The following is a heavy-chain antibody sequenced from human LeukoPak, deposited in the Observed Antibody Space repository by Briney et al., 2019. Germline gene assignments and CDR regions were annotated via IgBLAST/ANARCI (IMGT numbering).Heavy chain of an antibody. D-gene: IGHD3-10*01. CDR3: ARDVDEYHLGSGSGREY. CDR2: IYSGGST. Sequence: PGGSLRLSCAASGFTVDSNYVRWVRQAPGRGLEWVSVIYSGGSTYYADSVKGRFTISRDNSKNTIYLQMKSLRVEDTAMYYCARDVDEYHLGSGSGREYWGQGTVVTVSS. J-gene: IGHJ4*02. CDR1: GFTVDSNY. V-gene: IGHV3-66*01.